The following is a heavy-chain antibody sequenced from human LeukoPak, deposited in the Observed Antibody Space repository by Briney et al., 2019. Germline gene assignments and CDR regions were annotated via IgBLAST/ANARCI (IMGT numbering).Heavy chain of an antibody. CDR2: IIPILGIA. D-gene: IGHD5-18*01. CDR1: GGTFSSYA. Sequence: SVKVSCKASGGTFSSYAISWVRQAPGQGLEWVGRIIPILGIANHAQKLQGRVTITADKSKSTAYLELISLRSEDAAVYYCARGSPIQRWLTSRVVGDYWGQGTLVTVSS. V-gene: IGHV1-69*04. CDR3: ARGSPIQRWLTSRVVGDY. J-gene: IGHJ4*02.